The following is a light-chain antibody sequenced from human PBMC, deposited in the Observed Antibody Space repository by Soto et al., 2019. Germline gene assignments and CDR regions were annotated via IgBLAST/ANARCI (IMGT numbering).Light chain of an antibody. Sequence: EIRMKQSLAIPSVSKGERATLSCRVSQSVSSNLAWYQQKPGQAPRFLIYGASSRATGIPDRFSGSGSGTDFTLTISRLEPEDFAVYYCQQYGNSPPTFGHVSNVDI. J-gene: IGKJ1*01. V-gene: IGKV3-20*01. CDR2: GAS. CDR3: QQYGNSPPT. CDR1: QSVSSN.